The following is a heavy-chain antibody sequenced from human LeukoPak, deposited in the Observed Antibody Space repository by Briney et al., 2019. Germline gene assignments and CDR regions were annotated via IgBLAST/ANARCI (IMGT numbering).Heavy chain of an antibody. CDR1: GGSISSSNYY. Sequence: SETLSLTCTVSGGSISSSNYYWGWIRQPPGKGLEWIGSIYYSGSTYYSPSLKSRVTISVDTSKNQFSLRLTSVTAADTAVYYCARQTGSGLFILPGGQGTLVTVSS. CDR2: IYYSGST. D-gene: IGHD3/OR15-3a*01. V-gene: IGHV4-39*01. CDR3: ARQTGSGLFILP. J-gene: IGHJ4*02.